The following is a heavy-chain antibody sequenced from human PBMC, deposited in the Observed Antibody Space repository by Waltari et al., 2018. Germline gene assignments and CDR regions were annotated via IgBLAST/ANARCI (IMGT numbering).Heavy chain of an antibody. CDR1: GYTFTSYA. CDR2: INTNTWNP. V-gene: IGHV7-4-1*02. J-gene: IGHJ6*03. Sequence: QVQLVQSGSELKKPGASVKVSCKASGYTFTSYAMNWVRQAPGQGLGRMGWINTNTWNPTYAQGFTGRFVFPLDTSVSTAYLQISSLKAEDTAVYYCARGGSWYCSSTSCYYYYYMDVWGKGTTVTVSS. D-gene: IGHD2-2*01. CDR3: ARGGSWYCSSTSCYYYYYMDV.